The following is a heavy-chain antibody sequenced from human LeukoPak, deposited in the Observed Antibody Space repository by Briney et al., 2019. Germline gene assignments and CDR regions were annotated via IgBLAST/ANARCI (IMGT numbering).Heavy chain of an antibody. D-gene: IGHD6-6*01. Sequence: ASVKVSCKASGYTFTSYDISWVRQATGQGLEWMGWMNPNSGNTGYAQKFQGRVTMTRNTSISTAYMELSSLRSEDTAVYYCARGSYSSSPLDYWGQGTLVTVSS. CDR2: MNPNSGNT. J-gene: IGHJ4*02. V-gene: IGHV1-8*01. CDR1: GYTFTSYD. CDR3: ARGSYSSSPLDY.